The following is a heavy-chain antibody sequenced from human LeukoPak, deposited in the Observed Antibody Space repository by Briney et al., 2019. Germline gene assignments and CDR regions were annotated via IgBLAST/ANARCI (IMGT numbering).Heavy chain of an antibody. CDR1: GYTFTCYG. J-gene: IGHJ6*03. Sequence: ASVKVSCKASGYTFTCYGISWVRQAPGQGLEWMGWISAYNGNTNYAQKLQGRVTMTTDTSTSTAYMELRSLRSDDTAVYYCARGISWLPNYYYYYMDVWGKGTTVTVSS. CDR2: ISAYNGNT. CDR3: ARGISWLPNYYYYYMDV. D-gene: IGHD6-19*01. V-gene: IGHV1-18*01.